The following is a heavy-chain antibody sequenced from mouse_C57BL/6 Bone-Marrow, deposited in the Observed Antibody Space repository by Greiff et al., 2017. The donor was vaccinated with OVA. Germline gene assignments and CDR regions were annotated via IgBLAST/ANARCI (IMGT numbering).Heavy chain of an antibody. D-gene: IGHD1-1*01. CDR1: GYAFTNYL. V-gene: IGHV1-54*01. Sequence: VKLQESGAELVRPGTSVKVSCKASGYAFTNYLIEWVKQRPGQGLEWIGVINPGSGGTNYNEKFKGKATLTADKSSSTAYMQLSSLTSEDSAVYFCARGAYYFFAYWGQGTLVTVSA. CDR3: ARGAYYFFAY. J-gene: IGHJ3*01. CDR2: INPGSGGT.